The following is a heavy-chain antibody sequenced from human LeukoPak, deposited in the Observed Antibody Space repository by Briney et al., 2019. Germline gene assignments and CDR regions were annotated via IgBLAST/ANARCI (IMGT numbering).Heavy chain of an antibody. J-gene: IGHJ4*02. Sequence: PSETLSLTCTVSGGSISSSSYYWGWIRQPPGKGLEWIGSIYYSGSTYYNPSLKSRVTISVDTSKNQFSLKLSSVTAADTAVYYCARRTFPNDSSGYYLDYWGQGTLVTVSS. D-gene: IGHD3-22*01. CDR3: ARRTFPNDSSGYYLDY. CDR1: GGSISSSSYY. CDR2: IYYSGST. V-gene: IGHV4-39*01.